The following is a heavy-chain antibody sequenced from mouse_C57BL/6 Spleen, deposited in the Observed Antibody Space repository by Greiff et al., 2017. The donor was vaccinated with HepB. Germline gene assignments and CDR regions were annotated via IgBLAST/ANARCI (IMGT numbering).Heavy chain of an antibody. D-gene: IGHD1-1*01. CDR1: GYAFTNYL. CDR3: ARKSYYGLDY. Sequence: VQLQQSGAELVRPGTSVKVSCKASGYAFTNYLIEWVKQRPGQGLEWIGVINPGSGGTNYNEKFKGKATLTADKSSSTAYMQLSSLTSEDSAVYFCARKSYYGLDYWGQGTTLTVSP. CDR2: INPGSGGT. J-gene: IGHJ2*01. V-gene: IGHV1-54*01.